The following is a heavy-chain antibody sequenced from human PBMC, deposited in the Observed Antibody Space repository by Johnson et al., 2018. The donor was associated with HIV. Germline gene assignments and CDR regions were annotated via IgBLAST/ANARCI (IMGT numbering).Heavy chain of an antibody. V-gene: IGHV3-30*04. CDR2: ISYDGSNK. J-gene: IGHJ3*02. Sequence: SSYAMHWVRQAPGKGLEWVAVISYDGSNKYYADSVQGRFTISRDNSKNTMYLQMNSLRAEDTALYYCARGGLGFQNIHDPFDIWGQGTMVTVSS. CDR1: SSYA. CDR3: ARGGLGFQNIHDPFDI. D-gene: IGHD1/OR15-1a*01.